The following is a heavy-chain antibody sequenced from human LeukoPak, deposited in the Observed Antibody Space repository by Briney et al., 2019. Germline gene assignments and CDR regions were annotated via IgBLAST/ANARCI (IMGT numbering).Heavy chain of an antibody. CDR3: AGTPPLVGVTGEFDY. D-gene: IGHD1-26*01. J-gene: IGHJ4*02. V-gene: IGHV3-30-3*01. CDR2: ISYDGSNK. CDR1: GFTFSSYA. Sequence: GGSLRLSCAASGFTFSSYAMHWVRQAPGKGLEWVAVISYDGSNKYYADSVKGRFTISRDNSKNTLYLQMDSLRAEDTAVYYCAGTPPLVGVTGEFDYWGQGTLVTVSS.